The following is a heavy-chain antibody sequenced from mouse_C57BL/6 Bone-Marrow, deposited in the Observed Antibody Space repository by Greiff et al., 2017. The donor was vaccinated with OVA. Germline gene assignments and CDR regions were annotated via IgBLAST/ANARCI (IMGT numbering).Heavy chain of an antibody. CDR1: GYSITSGYY. D-gene: IGHD1-1*01. J-gene: IGHJ2*01. CDR3: ASQGGSTFDY. Sequence: DVQLQESGPGLVKPSQSLSLTCSVTGYSITSGYYWHWIRQFPGNKLEWMGYISYDGSNNYNPSLKNRISITRDTSKNQFFLKLNSVTTEDTATYYCASQGGSTFDYWGQGTTLTVSS. CDR2: ISYDGSN. V-gene: IGHV3-6*01.